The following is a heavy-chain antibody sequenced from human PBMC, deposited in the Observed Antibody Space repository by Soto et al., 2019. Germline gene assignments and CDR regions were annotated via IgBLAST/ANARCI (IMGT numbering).Heavy chain of an antibody. CDR3: ATTNCSAGSCYSVWFDP. CDR1: GYTLTELS. CDR2: FDPEDGET. J-gene: IGHJ5*02. Sequence: ASVKVSCKVSGYTLTELSMHWVRQAPGKGLEWMGGFDPEDGETIYAQKFQGRVTMTEDTSTDTAYMELSSLRSEDTAVYYCATTNCSAGSCYSVWFDPWGQGTLVTVSS. V-gene: IGHV1-24*01. D-gene: IGHD2-15*01.